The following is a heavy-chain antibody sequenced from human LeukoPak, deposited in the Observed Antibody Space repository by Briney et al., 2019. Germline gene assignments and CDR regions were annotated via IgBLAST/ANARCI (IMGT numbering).Heavy chain of an antibody. Sequence: GGSLRLSCAASGFTFDDYAMHWVRQAPGKGLQWVSGISWNSGSIGYADSVKGRFTISRDNAKNSLYLHMNSLRADDTALYYCAKDYGSGYYYMDVWGKGTTVTVSS. CDR2: ISWNSGSI. J-gene: IGHJ6*03. D-gene: IGHD3-10*01. V-gene: IGHV3-9*01. CDR1: GFTFDDYA. CDR3: AKDYGSGYYYMDV.